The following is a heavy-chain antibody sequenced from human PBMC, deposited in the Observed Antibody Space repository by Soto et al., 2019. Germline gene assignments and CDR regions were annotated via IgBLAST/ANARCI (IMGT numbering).Heavy chain of an antibody. Sequence: GGSLRLSCAASGFTFSSYSMHWIRQAPGKWLEWVSAITRNSDIYYADSVKGRFTISRDNAQNSVSLQMDSLRAEDTAVYYCAREETAWPLAYGLDVWGQGXTVTVYS. V-gene: IGHV3-21*01. J-gene: IGHJ6*02. CDR2: ITRNSDI. CDR3: AREETAWPLAYGLDV. CDR1: GFTFSSYS. D-gene: IGHD2-21*02.